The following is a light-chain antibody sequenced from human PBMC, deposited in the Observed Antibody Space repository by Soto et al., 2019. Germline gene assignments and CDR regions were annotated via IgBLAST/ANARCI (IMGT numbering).Light chain of an antibody. V-gene: IGKV3-11*01. CDR1: QSVSSY. CDR2: DAS. Sequence: EIVLTQSPATLSLTPGERATLSCGASQSVSSYLLWYQQKPGQTPRLLIYDASNRATGIPARFSGSGSETDFTLTISSLEPEDFAVYYCQQYGSSGTFGQRTKVDIK. CDR3: QQYGSSGT. J-gene: IGKJ1*01.